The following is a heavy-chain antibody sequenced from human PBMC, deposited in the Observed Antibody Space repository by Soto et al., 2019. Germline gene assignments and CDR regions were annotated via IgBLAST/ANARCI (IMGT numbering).Heavy chain of an antibody. CDR3: GRERGSGWTFDY. D-gene: IGHD6-19*01. J-gene: IGHJ4*02. Sequence: GGSLRLSCAASGFTFSTYSMNWVRQAPGKGLEWVSSISSSSTIYYADSVKGRFTISRDNVQNSLYLQMHSLRAEDTAVYYCGRERGSGWTFDYWGQGTLVTVSS. CDR2: ISSSSTI. CDR1: GFTFSTYS. V-gene: IGHV3-48*01.